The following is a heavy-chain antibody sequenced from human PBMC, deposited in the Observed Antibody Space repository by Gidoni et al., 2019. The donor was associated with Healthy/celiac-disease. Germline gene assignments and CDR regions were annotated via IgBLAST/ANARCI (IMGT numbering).Heavy chain of an antibody. Sequence: QVQLQESGPGLVKPSQTLSLTCTVSGGSISSGRYYWSWIRQPAGKGLEWIGRIYTSGSTNYNPSLKSRVTISVDTSKNQFSLKLSSVTAADTAVYYCARDGRGVIYYDSSGYYYEDVWGQGTTVTVSS. J-gene: IGHJ6*02. D-gene: IGHD3-22*01. V-gene: IGHV4-61*02. CDR1: GGSISSGRYY. CDR2: IYTSGST. CDR3: ARDGRGVIYYDSSGYYYEDV.